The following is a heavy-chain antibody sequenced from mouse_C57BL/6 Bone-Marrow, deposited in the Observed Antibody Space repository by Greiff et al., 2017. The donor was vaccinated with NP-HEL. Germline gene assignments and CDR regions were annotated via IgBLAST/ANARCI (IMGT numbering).Heavy chain of an antibody. J-gene: IGHJ3*01. V-gene: IGHV1-50*01. CDR2: IAPSDSYP. Sequence: VQLQQPGAELVKPGASVKLSCKASGYTFTTYWMQWVKQRPGQGLEWIGEIAPSDSYPNYNQKFKGKATLTVDTSSSTANMQLSSLTSEDSAVYYCARKAYYGRSYEFAYWGQGTLVTVSA. CDR1: GYTFTTYW. CDR3: ARKAYYGRSYEFAY. D-gene: IGHD1-1*01.